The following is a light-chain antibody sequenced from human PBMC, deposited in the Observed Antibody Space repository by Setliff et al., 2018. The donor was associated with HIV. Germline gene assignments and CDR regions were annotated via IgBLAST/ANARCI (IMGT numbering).Light chain of an antibody. Sequence: DIQMTQSPSSLSASVGDRVTITCRASQRIATFLNWYQYTPGKAPKLLIYGATGLQSGVPSRFSAAGSGTEFILTISSLQREDFASYYCQQSYSFPLTFGGGTKVDIK. CDR1: QRIATF. CDR2: GAT. V-gene: IGKV1-39*01. CDR3: QQSYSFPLT. J-gene: IGKJ4*01.